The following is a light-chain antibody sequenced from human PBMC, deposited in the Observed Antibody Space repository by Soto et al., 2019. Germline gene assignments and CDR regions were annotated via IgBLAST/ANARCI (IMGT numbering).Light chain of an antibody. V-gene: IGKV3-15*01. J-gene: IGKJ5*01. CDR2: GAS. Sequence: EIVMTQSPGTLSVSPGERFTLSCRASQSVGNNLAWHQQKPGQAPRLLIYGASTRTTGFPARFSGSGSGTEFNLTISSLQSEDFAVYYCQQYNGWPITFGQGTRLEIK. CDR1: QSVGNN. CDR3: QQYNGWPIT.